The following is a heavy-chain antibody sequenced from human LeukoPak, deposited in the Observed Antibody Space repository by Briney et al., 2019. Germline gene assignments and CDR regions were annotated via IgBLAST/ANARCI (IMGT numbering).Heavy chain of an antibody. CDR2: ISGSGGST. Sequence: GGSLRLSCAASGFTFSSYAMSWVRQAPGEGLEWVSAISGSGGSTYYADSVKGRFTISRDNSKNTLYLQMNSLRAEDTAVYYCARMGAAAGVYNWFDPWGQGTLVTVSS. D-gene: IGHD6-13*01. V-gene: IGHV3-23*01. J-gene: IGHJ5*02. CDR3: ARMGAAAGVYNWFDP. CDR1: GFTFSSYA.